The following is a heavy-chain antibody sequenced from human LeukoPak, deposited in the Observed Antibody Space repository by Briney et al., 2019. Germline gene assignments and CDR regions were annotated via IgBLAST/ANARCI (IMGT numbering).Heavy chain of an antibody. V-gene: IGHV3-30*04. J-gene: IGHJ5*02. CDR1: GFTFSSYA. D-gene: IGHD6-19*01. CDR3: ARGVGGWYNWFDP. Sequence: GGSLRLSCAASGFTFSSYAMHWVRQAPGKGLEWVAVISYYGSNKYYADSVKGRFTISRDNSKNTQYLQMNSLRAEDTAVYYCARGVGGWYNWFDPWGQGTLVTVSS. CDR2: ISYYGSNK.